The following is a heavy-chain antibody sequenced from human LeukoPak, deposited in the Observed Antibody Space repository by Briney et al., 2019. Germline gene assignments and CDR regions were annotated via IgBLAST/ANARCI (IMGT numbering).Heavy chain of an antibody. V-gene: IGHV4-39*01. CDR2: IHYSGST. Sequence: SETLSLTCTVSGGSISSSSSYWGWIRQPPGKGLEWIGNIHYSGSTNYNPSLKSRVTISVDTSKNQFSLKLSSVTAADTAVYYCARRRYGGHVDYWGQGTLVTVSS. J-gene: IGHJ4*02. CDR3: ARRRYGGHVDY. CDR1: GGSISSSSSY. D-gene: IGHD5-12*01.